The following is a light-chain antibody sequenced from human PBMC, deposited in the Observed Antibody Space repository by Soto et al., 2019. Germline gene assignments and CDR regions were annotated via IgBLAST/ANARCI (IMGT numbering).Light chain of an antibody. J-gene: IGKJ4*01. CDR3: QQFNSYPLT. Sequence: AIQLTQSPSSLSASVGDRVTITCRASQGISSALAWYQQKPGKAPKLLLYDASNLESGVPSRFSGSGSGTDFTLTIRSLQPEDLATYYCQQFNSYPLTFGGGTKVEIK. CDR1: QGISSA. V-gene: IGKV1-13*02. CDR2: DAS.